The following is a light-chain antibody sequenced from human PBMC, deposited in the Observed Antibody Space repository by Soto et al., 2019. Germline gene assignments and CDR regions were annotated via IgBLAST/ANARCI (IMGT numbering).Light chain of an antibody. Sequence: QSVLTQPPSASGTPGQRVTISCSGSSSNIGTNYVYWYQQLPGTAPKLLIYRNNQRPSGVPDRFSGSKSGMSASLAISGLXXXXXXDYYCAAWDNSLSGLVVFGGGTKLTVL. J-gene: IGLJ2*01. CDR2: RNN. CDR3: AAWDNSLSGLVV. V-gene: IGLV1-47*01. CDR1: SSNIGTNY.